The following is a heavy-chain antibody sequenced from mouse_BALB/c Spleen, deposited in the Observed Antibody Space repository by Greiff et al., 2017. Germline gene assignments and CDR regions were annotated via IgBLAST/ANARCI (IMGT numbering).Heavy chain of an antibody. CDR2: INPYNGDT. CDR3: ARTAMYYDGSSYSWYFDV. CDR1: GYSFTGYF. J-gene: IGHJ1*01. V-gene: IGHV1-20*02. D-gene: IGHD1-1*01. Sequence: EVQLQQSGPELVKPGASVKISCKASGYSFTGYFMNWVMQSHGKSLEWIGRINPYNGDTFYNQKFKGKATLTVDKSSSTAHMELRSLASEDSAVYYCARTAMYYDGSSYSWYFDVWGAGTTVTVSS.